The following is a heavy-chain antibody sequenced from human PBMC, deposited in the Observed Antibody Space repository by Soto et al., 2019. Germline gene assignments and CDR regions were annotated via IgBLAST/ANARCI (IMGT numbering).Heavy chain of an antibody. Sequence: GGSLRLSCAASGFTFSSYAMSWVRQAPGKGLEWVSAISGSGGSTHYADSVKGRFTISRDNSKNTLYLQMNSLRAEDTDENYRVKEIVDLGVVTPPGWGMEVWGQGTTVTVSS. J-gene: IGHJ6*02. CDR2: ISGSGGST. D-gene: IGHD3-3*01. CDR1: GFTFSSYA. CDR3: VKEIVDLGVVTPPGWGMEV. V-gene: IGHV3-23*01.